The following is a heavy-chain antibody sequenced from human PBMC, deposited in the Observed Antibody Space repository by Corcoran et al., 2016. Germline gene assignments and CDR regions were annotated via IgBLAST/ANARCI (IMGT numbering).Heavy chain of an antibody. CDR1: GGSISSYY. Sequence: QVQLQESGPGLVKPSETLSLTCTVSGGSISSYYWSWIRQPPGKGLEWIGYIYYSGSTNYNPSLKSRVTISVDTSKNQFSLKLSSVTAADTAVDYCARDASSYFDYWGQGTLVTVSS. D-gene: IGHD2-2*01. V-gene: IGHV4-59*01. CDR2: IYYSGST. CDR3: ARDASSYFDY. J-gene: IGHJ4*02.